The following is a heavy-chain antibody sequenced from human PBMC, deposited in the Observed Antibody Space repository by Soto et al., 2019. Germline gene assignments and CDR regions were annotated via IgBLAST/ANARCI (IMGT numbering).Heavy chain of an antibody. CDR3: AREEYDILTCYPTHLGY. CDR1: GGSISSGGYY. D-gene: IGHD3-9*01. V-gene: IGHV4-31*03. Sequence: QVQLQESGPGLVKPSQTLSLTCTVSGGSISSGGYYWSWIRQHPGKGLEWIGYIYYSGSTYYNPSLQIRVTISVDTSKNPFSLKLSSVTAADTAVYYCAREEYDILTCYPTHLGYWGQGTLVTVSS. CDR2: IYYSGST. J-gene: IGHJ4*02.